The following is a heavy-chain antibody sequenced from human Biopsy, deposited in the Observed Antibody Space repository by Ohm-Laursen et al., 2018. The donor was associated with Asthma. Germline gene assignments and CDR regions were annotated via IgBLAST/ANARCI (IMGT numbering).Heavy chain of an antibody. CDR1: GYTFINYA. CDR2: INAANGNT. CDR3: AGTYFDFLTGQVHDAFAM. V-gene: IGHV1-3*01. D-gene: IGHD3-9*01. J-gene: IGHJ3*02. Sequence: SVKASCKASGYTFINYAIHWVRQAPGHSLEWMGWINAANGNTKYSQKFQGRLTISRDTSASTAYMDLSSLRSEDTAVYYCAGTYFDFLTGQVHDAFAMWGQGTMVTVSS.